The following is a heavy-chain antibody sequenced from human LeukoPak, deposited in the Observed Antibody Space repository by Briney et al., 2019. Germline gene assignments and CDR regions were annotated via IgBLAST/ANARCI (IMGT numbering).Heavy chain of an antibody. CDR3: ARDHEYSYGFSYYFDS. D-gene: IGHD5-18*01. J-gene: IGHJ4*02. Sequence: GSLRLSCAASGFTVSSNYVSWVRQAPGKGLEWVSVIYSGGSTFYADSVKGRFTISRDNSKNTLYLQMNSLRAEDTAVYYCARDHEYSYGFSYYFDSWGQGTLVTVSS. CDR2: IYSGGST. V-gene: IGHV3-66*01. CDR1: GFTVSSNY.